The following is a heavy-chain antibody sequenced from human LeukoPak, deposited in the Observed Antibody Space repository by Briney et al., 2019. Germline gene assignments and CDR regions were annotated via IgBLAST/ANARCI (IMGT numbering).Heavy chain of an antibody. D-gene: IGHD2-2*01. V-gene: IGHV3-43D*03. CDR2: ISWDGGST. CDR1: GFTFDDYA. J-gene: IGHJ4*02. Sequence: GGSLRLFCAASGFTFDDYAMHWVRQAPGKGLEWVSLISWDGGSTYYADSVKGRFTISRDNSKNSLYLQMNSLRAGDTALYYCAKDSDCSSTSCYPDYWGQGTLVTVSS. CDR3: AKDSDCSSTSCYPDY.